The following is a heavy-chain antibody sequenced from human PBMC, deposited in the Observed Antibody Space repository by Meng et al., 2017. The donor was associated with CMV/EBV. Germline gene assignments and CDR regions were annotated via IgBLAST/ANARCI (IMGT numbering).Heavy chain of an antibody. CDR1: GFTFSSYS. CDR2: ISSSSSTI. CDR3: ARQRLSGYWYFDL. V-gene: IGHV3-48*01. J-gene: IGHJ2*01. D-gene: IGHD5-24*01. Sequence: GGSLRLSCAASGFTFSSYSMNWVRQAPGKGLEWVSYISSSSSTIYYADSVKGRFTISRDNTKNTLYLQMGSLRAEDMAVYYCARQRLSGYWYFDLWGRGTLVTVSS.